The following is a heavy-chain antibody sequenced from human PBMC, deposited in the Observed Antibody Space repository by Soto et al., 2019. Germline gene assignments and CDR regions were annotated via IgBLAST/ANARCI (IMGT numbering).Heavy chain of an antibody. D-gene: IGHD3-10*01. J-gene: IGHJ4*02. CDR2: ISDGGST. Sequence: SETLSLTCNASGGSIYTYYWNWIRQSPGKGLEWIGYISDGGSTNYNPSLKSRVTISVDTSKKQVSLKLSSVSAPDTARYFCARFAAHMVRGVIIRGPFDYWGQGTLVTVSS. CDR1: GGSIYTYY. V-gene: IGHV4-59*01. CDR3: ARFAAHMVRGVIIRGPFDY.